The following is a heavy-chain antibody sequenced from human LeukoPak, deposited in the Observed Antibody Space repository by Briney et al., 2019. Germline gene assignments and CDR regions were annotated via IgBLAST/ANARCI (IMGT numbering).Heavy chain of an antibody. CDR1: GYTFTSYT. V-gene: IGHV1-3*01. CDR2: INAGNSNT. Sequence: ASVKVSCKASGYTFTSYTIHWVRQAPGQRLEWMGWINAGNSNTKYSQKLQGRVIITRDTSASTAYMELSSLRSEDTAIYYCARDSFGVRGFDHWGQGTPVTVSS. J-gene: IGHJ4*02. D-gene: IGHD3-10*01. CDR3: ARDSFGVRGFDH.